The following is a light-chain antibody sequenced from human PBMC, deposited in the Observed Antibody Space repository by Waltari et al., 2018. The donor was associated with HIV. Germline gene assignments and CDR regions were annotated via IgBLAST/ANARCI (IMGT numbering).Light chain of an antibody. V-gene: IGKV1-NL1*01. J-gene: IGKJ1*01. Sequence: DIQLTQSPASLSASVGDRVTITCRASQAISNSIAWYQQRPGKAPRLLLFAASRLETGVTSRFSGSGSGTDFTLTISRLEPEDFAVYFCQQYAKSPRTFGQGTKVEIK. CDR1: QAISNS. CDR3: QQYAKSPRT. CDR2: AAS.